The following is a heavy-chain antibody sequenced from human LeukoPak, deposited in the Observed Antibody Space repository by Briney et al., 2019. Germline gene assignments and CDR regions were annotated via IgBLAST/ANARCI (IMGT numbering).Heavy chain of an antibody. D-gene: IGHD3-22*01. CDR2: IRYDGNNK. J-gene: IGHJ5*02. CDR3: AKDTGDYYDTSGNYYAGWFDP. V-gene: IGHV3-30*02. CDR1: GFSFSSFG. Sequence: GGSLRLSCEPSGFSFSSFGLHWVRQAPGKGLEWVAFIRYDGNNKYFADSVKGRFSISRDNSKNTVYLQMNSLRPEDTAVYHCAKDTGDYYDTSGNYYAGWFDPWGQGTLVTVSS.